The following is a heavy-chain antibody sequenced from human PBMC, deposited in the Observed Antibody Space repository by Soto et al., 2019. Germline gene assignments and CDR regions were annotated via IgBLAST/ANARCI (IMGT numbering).Heavy chain of an antibody. V-gene: IGHV1-3*01. Sequence: ASVKVSCKASGYTFTSYAMHWVRQAPGQRLERMGWINAGNGNTKYSQKFQGRVTITRDTSASTAYMELSSLRSEDTAVYYCAAEIGDTSLAYNGIDVWGQGTTVTVSS. CDR3: AAEIGDTSLAYNGIDV. J-gene: IGHJ6*02. CDR2: INAGNGNT. D-gene: IGHD5-18*01. CDR1: GYTFTSYA.